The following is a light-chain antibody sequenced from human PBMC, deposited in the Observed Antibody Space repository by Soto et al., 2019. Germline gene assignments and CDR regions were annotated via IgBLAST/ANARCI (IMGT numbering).Light chain of an antibody. CDR1: SIDVGSYNL. J-gene: IGLJ1*01. CDR3: CSSAGSSTYV. Sequence: QSALTQPASVSGSPGQASTISCTGTSIDVGSYNLVSWYQQHPGKAPKLMIYEASKRPSGVPNRFSGSKSGNTASLTISGLQAADEAAYSCCSSAGSSTYVFGTGTKVTVL. V-gene: IGLV2-23*01. CDR2: EAS.